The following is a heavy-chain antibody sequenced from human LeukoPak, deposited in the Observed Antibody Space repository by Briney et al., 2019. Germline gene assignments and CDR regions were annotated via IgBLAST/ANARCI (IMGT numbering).Heavy chain of an antibody. J-gene: IGHJ4*02. Sequence: GGTLRLSCAASGFTFSSYGMSWVRQAPGKGLEWVSAISSSGGSTYYADSVRGRFIISRDSSKDTLYLQMNSLRVEDTAVYYCAKGGAQVGGQGTLVTVSS. CDR1: GFTFSSYG. D-gene: IGHD1-26*01. CDR2: ISSSGGST. CDR3: AKGGAQV. V-gene: IGHV3-23*01.